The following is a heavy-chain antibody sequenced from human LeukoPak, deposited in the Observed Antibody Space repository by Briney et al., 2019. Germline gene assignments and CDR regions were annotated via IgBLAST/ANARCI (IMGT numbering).Heavy chain of an antibody. D-gene: IGHD3-22*01. CDR1: GFTVSSNS. CDR3: ARRAGDYSHPYDY. CDR2: IYTTGNT. J-gene: IGHJ4*02. Sequence: GGSLRLSCTVSGFTVSSNSMSWVRQAPGKGLEWVSFIYTTGNTHNSDSVKGRFTISRDSSKNTLYLQMNSLRAEDTAVYCCARRAGDYSHPYDYWGQGTLVTVSS. V-gene: IGHV3-53*01.